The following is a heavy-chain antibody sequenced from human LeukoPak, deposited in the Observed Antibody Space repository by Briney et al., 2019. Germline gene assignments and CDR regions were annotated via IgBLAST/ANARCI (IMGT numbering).Heavy chain of an antibody. CDR2: INPNSGGT. CDR1: GYTFTSYD. D-gene: IGHD6-13*01. V-gene: IGHV1-2*02. CDR3: ARIDETYSSSWYVRLFDY. Sequence: ASVKVSCKASGYTFTSYDINWVRQAPGQGLEWMGWINPNSGGTNYAQKFQGRATMTTDTSTSTAYMELRSLRSDDTAVYYCARIDETYSSSWYVRLFDYWGQGTLVTVSS. J-gene: IGHJ4*02.